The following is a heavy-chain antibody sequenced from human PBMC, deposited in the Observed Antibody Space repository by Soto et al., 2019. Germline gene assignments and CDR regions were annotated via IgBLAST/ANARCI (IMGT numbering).Heavy chain of an antibody. Sequence: QLHLVQSGAEVKKPGASVKVSCKASGYTFISYGINWVRQAPGQGLEWVGWISPYNGDATHAQKFQGRVTMTTDTSTSTAYMELRSLRSDDTAIYFCARGSSVSFGPLGNWFGPWGQGTLVTVSS. J-gene: IGHJ5*02. D-gene: IGHD3-10*01. CDR3: ARGSSVSFGPLGNWFGP. CDR1: GYTFISYG. CDR2: ISPYNGDA. V-gene: IGHV1-18*01.